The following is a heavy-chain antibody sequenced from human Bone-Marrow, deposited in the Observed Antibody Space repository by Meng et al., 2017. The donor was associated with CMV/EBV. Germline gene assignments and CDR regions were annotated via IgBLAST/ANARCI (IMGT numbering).Heavy chain of an antibody. Sequence: AETLSLTCTVSGGSISSSSYYWGWIRQPPGKGLEWIGSIYYSGRTYYNPSLKSRVTISVDTSKNQFSLKLSSVTAADTAVYYCARHLKVGYQYFYYYGMDVWGQGTTVTVYS. D-gene: IGHD1-26*01. CDR2: IYYSGRT. J-gene: IGHJ6*01. V-gene: IGHV4-39*01. CDR1: GGSISSSSYY. CDR3: ARHLKVGYQYFYYYGMDV.